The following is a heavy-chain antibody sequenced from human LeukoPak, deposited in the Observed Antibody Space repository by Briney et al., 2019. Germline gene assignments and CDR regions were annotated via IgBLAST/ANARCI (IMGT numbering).Heavy chain of an antibody. V-gene: IGHV3-21*01. CDR1: GFTFSTYS. D-gene: IGHD6-6*01. Sequence: GGSLRLACAASGFTFSTYSMNWVRQAPGKGLEWVSSISSSSSYIYYADSVKGRFTISRDNAKNSLYLQMNSLRAEDTAVYYCARVCSSSSGLNYWGQGTLVTVSS. CDR3: ARVCSSSSGLNY. J-gene: IGHJ4*02. CDR2: ISSSSSYI.